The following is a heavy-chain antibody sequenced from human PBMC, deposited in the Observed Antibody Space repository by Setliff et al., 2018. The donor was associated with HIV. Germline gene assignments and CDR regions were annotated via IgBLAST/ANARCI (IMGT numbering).Heavy chain of an antibody. CDR3: ARVLPQPGY. J-gene: IGHJ4*02. CDR1: GFTFSDYY. Sequence: GGSLRLSCAASGFTFSDYYMSWIRQAPGKGLELVSYISSSGITIAYSDSVKCRFTISRDNGNNSLFLQMNSLRAEDTAVYYFARVLPQPGYWGQGNLVTVSS. CDR2: ISSSGITI. V-gene: IGHV3-11*04.